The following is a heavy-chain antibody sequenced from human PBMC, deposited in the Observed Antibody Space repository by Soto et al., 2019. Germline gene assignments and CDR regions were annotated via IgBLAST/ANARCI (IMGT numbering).Heavy chain of an antibody. Sequence: PSETLSLTCTVSGGSISSSSYYWGWIRQPPGKGLEWIGSIYYSGSTYYNPSLKSRVTISVDTSKNQFSLKLSSVTAADTAVYYCARQLEYDFWSGYPNWFDPWGQGTLVTVSS. CDR1: GGSISSSSYY. D-gene: IGHD3-3*01. CDR3: ARQLEYDFWSGYPNWFDP. J-gene: IGHJ5*02. V-gene: IGHV4-39*01. CDR2: IYYSGST.